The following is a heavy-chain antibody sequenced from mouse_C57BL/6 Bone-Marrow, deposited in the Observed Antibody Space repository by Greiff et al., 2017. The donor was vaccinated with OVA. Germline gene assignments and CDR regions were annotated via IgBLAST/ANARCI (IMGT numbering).Heavy chain of an antibody. V-gene: IGHV1-4*01. Sequence: VKLVESGAELARPGASVKMSCKASGYTFTSYTMHWVKQRPGQGLEWIGYINPSSGYTKYNQKFKDKATLTADKSSSTAYMQLSSLTSEDSAVYYCARERGPNWFAYWGQGTLVTVSA. J-gene: IGHJ3*01. CDR1: GYTFTSYT. CDR2: INPSSGYT. CDR3: ARERGPNWFAY.